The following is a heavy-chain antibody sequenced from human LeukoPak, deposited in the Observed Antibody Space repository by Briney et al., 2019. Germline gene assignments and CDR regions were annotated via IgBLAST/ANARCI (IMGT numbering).Heavy chain of an antibody. D-gene: IGHD2-8*01. CDR1: GYTFTSCY. V-gene: IGHV1-46*01. CDR3: ARGRSQKWFLNY. J-gene: IGHJ4*02. Sequence: ASVKVSRKASGYTFTSCYVRRVRQPPGQGLEWMWMINTSSGSTSYPQKFQGRVTMTSDTSTSIVYMEVTSLKSDDTAVYYCARGRSQKWFLNYWGQGTLVTVSS. CDR2: INTSSGST.